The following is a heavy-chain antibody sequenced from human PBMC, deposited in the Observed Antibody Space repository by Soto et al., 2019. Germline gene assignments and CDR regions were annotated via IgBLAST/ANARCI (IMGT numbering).Heavy chain of an antibody. CDR1: GFTFDDNA. CDR2: ISWNSGSI. V-gene: IGHV3-9*03. CDR3: AKEITDYIASATGASDM. D-gene: IGHD3-16*01. J-gene: IGHJ3*02. Sequence: EVQLVEYGGGLVQPGRSLRLSCAAAGFTFDDNAMHWVRQATGKGLEWVSGISWNSGSIGYADSVKGRFTISRDTAKNYLYLQINRLTAEDMSLYCCAKEITDYIASATGASDMWGQGTMVTVSS.